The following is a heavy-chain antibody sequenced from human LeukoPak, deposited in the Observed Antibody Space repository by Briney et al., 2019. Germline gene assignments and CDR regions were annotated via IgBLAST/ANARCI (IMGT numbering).Heavy chain of an antibody. Sequence: ASVKVSCKASGYTLTGNYMHWVRQAPGQGLEWMGWINTNSGVTKYAQNFQGRVTMNRDTASSTAYMELSRLRSDDTAVYYCARDFRDYFFYYWGQGTLVTVSS. CDR1: GYTLTGNY. J-gene: IGHJ4*02. CDR3: ARDFRDYFFYY. CDR2: INTNSGVT. V-gene: IGHV1-2*02.